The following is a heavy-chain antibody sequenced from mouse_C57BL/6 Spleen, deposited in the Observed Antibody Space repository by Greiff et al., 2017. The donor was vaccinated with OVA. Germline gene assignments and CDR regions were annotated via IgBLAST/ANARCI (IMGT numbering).Heavy chain of an antibody. J-gene: IGHJ4*01. Sequence: QVQLKQSGPELVKPGASVKISCKASGYAFSSSWMNWVKQRPGKGLEWIGRIYPGGGDTNYNGKFKGKATLTADKSSSTANMQLSSLTSEDSAVYFCARERAHWGQGTSVTVSS. CDR3: ARERAH. V-gene: IGHV1-82*01. CDR2: IYPGGGDT. D-gene: IGHD3-1*01. CDR1: GYAFSSSW.